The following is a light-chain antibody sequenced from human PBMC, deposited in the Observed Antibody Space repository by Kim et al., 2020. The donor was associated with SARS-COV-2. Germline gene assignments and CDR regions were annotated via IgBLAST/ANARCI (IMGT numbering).Light chain of an antibody. CDR1: QSVSSN. V-gene: IGKV3D-15*01. Sequence: EIVMTQSPATLSVSPGERATLSCRASQSVSSNLAWYQQKPGQAPRLLIYGASIRASGIPARFSGSGSGTDFTLTISSLQSEDSAVYYCQEYNNWPTLSFGGGTKVDIK. CDR3: QEYNNWPTLS. CDR2: GAS. J-gene: IGKJ4*01.